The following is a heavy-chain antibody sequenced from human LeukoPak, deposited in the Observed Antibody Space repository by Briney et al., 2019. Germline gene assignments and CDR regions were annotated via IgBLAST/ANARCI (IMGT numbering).Heavy chain of an antibody. CDR3: ARGLYCSGGSCPFDY. CDR2: IYPGDCDI. CDR1: GYSFTSSW. Sequence: GESLKISCEGSGYSFTSSWIGWVRQMPGKGLEWVGIIYPGDCDIRYSPSFQGQVTISADKSITTAYLQWSSLKASDTAIYYCARGLYCSGGSCPFDYWGQGTLVTVSS. J-gene: IGHJ4*02. D-gene: IGHD2-15*01. V-gene: IGHV5-51*01.